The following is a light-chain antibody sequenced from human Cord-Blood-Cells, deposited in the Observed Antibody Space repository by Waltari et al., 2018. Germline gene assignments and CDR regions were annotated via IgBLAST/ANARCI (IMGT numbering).Light chain of an antibody. V-gene: IGLV2-14*01. CDR2: DVS. CDR3: SSYTSSSTGV. Sequence: QSALTQPASVSGSPGQSITISCTGTSSDVGGYNYVSWYQQHPGKAPKLMIYDVSNGPAGVSNRFSGSKSGNTASLTISGLQAEDEADYYCSSYTSSSTGVFGGGTKLTVL. CDR1: SSDVGGYNY. J-gene: IGLJ2*01.